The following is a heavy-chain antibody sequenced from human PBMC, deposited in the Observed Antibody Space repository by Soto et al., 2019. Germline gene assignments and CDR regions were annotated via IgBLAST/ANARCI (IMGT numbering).Heavy chain of an antibody. CDR2: IYSGGST. CDR3: ARGFGSITIFGVVNDAFDI. V-gene: IGHV3-66*01. D-gene: IGHD3-3*01. J-gene: IGHJ3*02. Sequence: PGGSLRLSCXASGFTVSSSYMSWVRQAPGKGLEWVSVIYSGGSTYYADSVKGRFTISRDNSKNTLYLQMNSLRAEDTAVYYCARGFGSITIFGVVNDAFDIWGQGTMVTVSS. CDR1: GFTVSSSY.